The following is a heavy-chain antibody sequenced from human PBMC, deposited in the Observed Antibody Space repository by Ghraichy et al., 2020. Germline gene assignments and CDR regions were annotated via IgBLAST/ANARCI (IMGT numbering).Heavy chain of an antibody. J-gene: IGHJ3*02. CDR2: IYYSGST. CDR3: AIPSPKYGSGSYLEAFDI. V-gene: IGHV4-61*01. D-gene: IGHD3-10*01. Sequence: ESLNISCTVSGSSVSSDTYYWSWIRQPPGKGLEWIGYIYYSGSTNYNPSLKSRITISLHTSKNQFSLELSSVTAADTAVYYCAIPSPKYGSGSYLEAFDIWGQGTMVIVSS. CDR1: GSSVSSDTYY.